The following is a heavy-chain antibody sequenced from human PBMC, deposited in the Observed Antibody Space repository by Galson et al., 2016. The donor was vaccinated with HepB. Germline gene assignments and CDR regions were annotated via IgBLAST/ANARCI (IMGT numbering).Heavy chain of an antibody. V-gene: IGHV4-59*01. J-gene: IGHJ4*02. D-gene: IGHD2-2*02. CDR2: IYYSGST. CDR3: ARVGASAAISCFDY. Sequence: ETLSLTCTVSGGSFTNYYGNWIRQPPGKGLEWIGYIYYSGSTNYNPSLKSRVTISVDTSKNQFSLNLRSVTAADTAVYYCARVGASAAISCFDYWGQGTLVTVSS. CDR1: GGSFTNYY.